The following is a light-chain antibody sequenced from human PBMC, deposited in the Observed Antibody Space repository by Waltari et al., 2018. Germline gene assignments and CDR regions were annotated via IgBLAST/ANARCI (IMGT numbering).Light chain of an antibody. CDR3: MQALQTPRT. CDR2: LGS. Sequence: QSLLHSNGFNYLDCYLQKPGKSPQLLIYLGSNRASGVPDRFSGSGSGTDFTLKISRVEAEDVGVYYCMQALQTPRTFGQGTKVEIK. V-gene: IGKV2-28*01. J-gene: IGKJ1*01. CDR1: QSLLHSNGFNY.